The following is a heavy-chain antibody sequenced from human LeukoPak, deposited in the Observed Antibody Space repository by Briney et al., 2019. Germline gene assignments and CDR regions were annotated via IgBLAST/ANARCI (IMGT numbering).Heavy chain of an antibody. Sequence: ASVKVSCKSSGYTFTNYGITWVRQAPGQGLEYMGWINTYNGNAHYAQKLQARVTMTTDTSSSTAYMELRSLGSDDSAMYYCARVNYDLLITVDSWGQGTLVTVSS. CDR3: ARVNYDLLITVDS. J-gene: IGHJ1*01. D-gene: IGHD3-9*01. V-gene: IGHV1-18*01. CDR1: GYTFTNYG. CDR2: INTYNGNA.